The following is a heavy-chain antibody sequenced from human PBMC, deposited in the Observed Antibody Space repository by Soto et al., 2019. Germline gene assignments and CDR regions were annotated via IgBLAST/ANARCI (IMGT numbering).Heavy chain of an antibody. CDR2: MSYDGSEK. CDR1: GFTFSNNG. D-gene: IGHD3-10*02. V-gene: IGHV3-30*03. CDR3: AIVRVKDSSLDY. Sequence: GGSLRLSCVGSGFTFSNNGMHWVRQAPGKGLEWVAFMSYDGSEKFYGDSVKGRFTISRDNSERTLCLHMNSLRGDDTAVYYCAIVRVKDSSLDYWGQGTLVTVSS. J-gene: IGHJ4*02.